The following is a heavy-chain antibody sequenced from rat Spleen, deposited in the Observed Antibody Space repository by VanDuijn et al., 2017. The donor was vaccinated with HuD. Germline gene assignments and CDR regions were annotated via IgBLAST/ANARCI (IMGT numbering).Heavy chain of an antibody. D-gene: IGHD1-2*01. Sequence: EVQLVESGGGLVQPGRSLTLSCVVSGFSFSDYNMAWVRQAPKKGLEWVATISSDGTTTYYRDSVKGRFTISRDNAKSSLYLQMDSLGSGDTATYYCTTGITLVWGRGVMVTVSS. CDR2: ISSDGTTT. J-gene: IGHJ2*01. CDR3: TTGITLV. V-gene: IGHV5S10*01. CDR1: GFSFSDYN.